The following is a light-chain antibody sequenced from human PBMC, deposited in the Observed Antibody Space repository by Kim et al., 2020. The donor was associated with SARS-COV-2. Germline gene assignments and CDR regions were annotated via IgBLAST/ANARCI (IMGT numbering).Light chain of an antibody. CDR2: SND. J-gene: IGLJ3*02. CDR3: QSYDSSLSGWM. V-gene: IGLV1-40*01. CDR1: SSNIGSHYD. Sequence: QSVLTQPPSVSEAPGQRVTISCTGSSSNIGSHYDVHWYQQLPGTAPKLLIYSNDNRPSGVPDRFSGSKSATSASLVITGLQAEDEGDYYCQSYDSSLSGWMFGGGTQLTVL.